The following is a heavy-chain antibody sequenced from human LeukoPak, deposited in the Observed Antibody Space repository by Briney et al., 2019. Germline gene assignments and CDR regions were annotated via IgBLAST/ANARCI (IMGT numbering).Heavy chain of an antibody. Sequence: GGSLRLSCAASGLLVSSNYMSWVRQAPGKGLEWVAVVYSGGKSDYADFVEGRFTISADNSKNTLYLQMNSLRAEDTAVYYCAKDSSSGWSWFDPWGQGTLVTVSS. V-gene: IGHV3-53*01. CDR1: GLLVSSNY. J-gene: IGHJ5*02. CDR3: AKDSSSGWSWFDP. D-gene: IGHD6-19*01. CDR2: VYSGGKS.